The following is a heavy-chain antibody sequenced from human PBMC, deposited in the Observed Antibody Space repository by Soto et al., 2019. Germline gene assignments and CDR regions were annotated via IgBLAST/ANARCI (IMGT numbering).Heavy chain of an antibody. CDR2: IYYSGST. CDR3: ARQVSGYSYGIDY. D-gene: IGHD5-18*01. Sequence: PSETLSLTCTVSGGSISSSSYYWGWIRQPPGKGLEWIGSIYYSGSTYYNPSLKSRVTISVDTSKNQFSLKLSSVTAADTAVYYCARQVSGYSYGIDYWGQGTLVTVSS. J-gene: IGHJ4*02. V-gene: IGHV4-39*01. CDR1: GGSISSSSYY.